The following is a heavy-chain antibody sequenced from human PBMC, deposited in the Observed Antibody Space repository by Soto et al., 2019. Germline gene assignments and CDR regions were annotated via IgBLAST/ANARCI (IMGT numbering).Heavy chain of an antibody. D-gene: IGHD3-10*01. V-gene: IGHV1-58*01. CDR2: IVVGSGNT. J-gene: IGHJ5*02. CDR3: ARGVGSGSYYNQYNWFDP. CDR1: GFTFTSSA. Sequence: SVKVSCKASGFTFTSSAVQWVRQARGQRLEWIGWIVVGSGNTNYAQKFQERVTITRDMSTSTAYMELRSLRSDDTAVYYCARGVGSGSYYNQYNWFDPWGQGTLVTVSS.